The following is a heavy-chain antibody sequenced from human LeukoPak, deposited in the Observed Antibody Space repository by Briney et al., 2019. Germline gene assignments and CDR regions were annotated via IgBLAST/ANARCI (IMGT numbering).Heavy chain of an antibody. D-gene: IGHD3-22*01. Sequence: DYYMSWIRQAPGKGLEWVSYISSSGSTIYYADSVKGRFTISRDNAKNSLYLQMNSLRAEDTAVYYCARRLEYYDSTSPDPLDYWGQGTLVTVSS. CDR2: ISSSGSTI. V-gene: IGHV3-11*04. J-gene: IGHJ4*02. CDR3: ARRLEYYDSTSPDPLDY. CDR1: DYY.